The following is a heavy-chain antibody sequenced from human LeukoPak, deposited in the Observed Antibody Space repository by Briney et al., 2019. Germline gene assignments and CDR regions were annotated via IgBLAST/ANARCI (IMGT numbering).Heavy chain of an antibody. V-gene: IGHV3-53*01. Sequence: GGSLRLSCAASGFTVSSNHMSWVRQAPGKGLEWVSVIYSGGSTYYADSVKGRFTISRDNSKNTLYLQMNSLRAEDTAVYYCARDRPNSRNYMDVWGKGTTVTVSS. CDR1: GFTVSSNH. J-gene: IGHJ6*03. CDR3: ARDRPNSRNYMDV. CDR2: IYSGGST. D-gene: IGHD2-8*01.